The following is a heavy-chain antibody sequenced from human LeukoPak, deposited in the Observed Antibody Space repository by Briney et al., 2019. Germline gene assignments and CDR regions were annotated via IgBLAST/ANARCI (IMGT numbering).Heavy chain of an antibody. Sequence: GASVKVSCKXSGYTFTSYGISWVRQAPGQGLERMGWISAYNGNTNYAQKLQGRVTMTTDTSTSTAYMELRSLRSDDTAVYYCASGPEYYYDSYWGQGTLVTVSS. D-gene: IGHD3-22*01. CDR3: ASGPEYYYDSY. J-gene: IGHJ4*02. V-gene: IGHV1-18*01. CDR1: GYTFTSYG. CDR2: ISAYNGNT.